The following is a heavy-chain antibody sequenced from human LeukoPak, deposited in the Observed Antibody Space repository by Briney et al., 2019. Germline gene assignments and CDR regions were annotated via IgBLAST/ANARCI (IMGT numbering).Heavy chain of an antibody. V-gene: IGHV4-34*01. D-gene: IGHD3-22*01. CDR2: INHSGST. Sequence: SETLSLTCAVYGGSFSGYYWSWIRQPPGKGLEWIGEINHSGSTNYNPSLKSRVTISVDTSKNQFSLKLSSVTAADTAVYYCARGPYGYYYEYYFDYWGQGTLVAVSS. CDR1: GGSFSGYY. J-gene: IGHJ4*02. CDR3: ARGPYGYYYEYYFDY.